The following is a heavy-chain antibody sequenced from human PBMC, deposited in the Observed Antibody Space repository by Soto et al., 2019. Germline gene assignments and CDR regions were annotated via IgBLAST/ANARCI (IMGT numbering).Heavy chain of an antibody. CDR2: INPNSGNT. CDR1: GYSFTGYD. CDR3: YGMDV. V-gene: IGHV1-8*02. Sequence: ASVKVSCKASGYSFTGYDVHWVRQAAGHGLEWMGWINPNSGNTGHAEKFQGRLTLTRNISTSTDYLELRSLRSEDTAVYYYYGMDVWGQGTTVTVSS. J-gene: IGHJ6*02.